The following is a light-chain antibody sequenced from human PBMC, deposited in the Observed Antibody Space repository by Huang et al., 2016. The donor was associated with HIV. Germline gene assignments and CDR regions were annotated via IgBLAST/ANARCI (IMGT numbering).Light chain of an antibody. CDR2: DAF. CDR3: QQYGTSPIT. J-gene: IGKJ5*01. Sequence: EIVLTQSPATLSLSPGERATPSCGASQSVSGRYLAWYQQKPGLAPRRLIYDAFSRATGIPDRFSGSGSGTDFTLTISRLEPEDFAVYYCQQYGTSPITFGQGTRLEIK. CDR1: QSVSGRY. V-gene: IGKV3D-20*01.